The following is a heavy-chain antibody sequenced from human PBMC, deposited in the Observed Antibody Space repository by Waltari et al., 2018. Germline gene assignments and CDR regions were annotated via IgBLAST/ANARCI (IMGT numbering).Heavy chain of an antibody. CDR1: GFPFSYHW. J-gene: IGHJ4*02. D-gene: IGHD1-1*01. CDR3: ATNWNGVH. V-gene: IGHV3-7*01. Sequence: EVQLVESGGGLVQPGGSLRLSCAASGFPFSYHWMTWVRQAPGKGREWVANIKEDGGEKYYVDSVKGRFTISRDNAKNSLYLQMNSLRAEDTAVYYCATNWNGVHWGQGTLVTV. CDR2: IKEDGGEK.